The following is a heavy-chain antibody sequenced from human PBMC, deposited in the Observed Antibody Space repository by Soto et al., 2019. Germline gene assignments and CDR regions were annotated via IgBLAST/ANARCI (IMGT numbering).Heavy chain of an antibody. CDR1: GYTFTGNY. V-gene: IGHV1-2*02. CDR3: ARGAYSSTGPAHY. Sequence: ASVKVSCKASGYTFTGNYMHWVRQAPGQGVEWMGWIHPNRGGTKYAQKFQGRVTMTRDTSITTAYMELSGLRYDDTAVYHCARGAYSSTGPAHYCGQGTLVTVSS. D-gene: IGHD2-2*01. J-gene: IGHJ4*02. CDR2: IHPNRGGT.